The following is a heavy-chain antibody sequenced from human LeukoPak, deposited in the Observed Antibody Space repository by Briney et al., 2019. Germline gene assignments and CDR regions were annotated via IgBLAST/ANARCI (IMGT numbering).Heavy chain of an antibody. D-gene: IGHD2-8*01. CDR3: ARSYCTNGVCYYIDFDY. CDR2: IYYSGST. CDR1: GGSISSGGYY. J-gene: IGHJ4*02. Sequence: PSETLSLTCTVSGGSISSGGYYWSWIRQHPGKGLEWIEYIYYSGSTYYNPSLKSRVTISVDTSKNQFSLKLSSVTAADTAVYYCARSYCTNGVCYYIDFDYWGQGTLVTVSS. V-gene: IGHV4-31*03.